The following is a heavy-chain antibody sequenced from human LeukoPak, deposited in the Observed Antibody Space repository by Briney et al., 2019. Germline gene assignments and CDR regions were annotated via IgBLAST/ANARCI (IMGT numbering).Heavy chain of an antibody. V-gene: IGHV3-7*01. J-gene: IGHJ6*03. CDR2: IKQDGSEK. D-gene: IGHD2/OR15-2a*01. CDR3: ARFYGYNTLYYYYYMDV. Sequence: PGGSLRLSCAASGFTFSSYWMSWVRQAPGKGLEWVANIKQDGSEKYYVDSVKGRFTISRDSAKNSLYLQMNSLRAEDTAVYYCARFYGYNTLYYYYYMDVWGKGTAVTVSS. CDR1: GFTFSSYW.